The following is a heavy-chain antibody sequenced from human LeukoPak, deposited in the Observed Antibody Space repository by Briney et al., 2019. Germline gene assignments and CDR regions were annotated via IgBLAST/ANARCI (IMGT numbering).Heavy chain of an antibody. CDR2: KYYSSKWYN. D-gene: IGHD3-10*01. V-gene: IGHV6-1*01. J-gene: IGHJ4*02. CDR3: AREPSGGPIDF. Sequence: SQTLSLTCAISGDSVSSNSAAWIWLRQSPSRGLEWLGRKYYSSKWYNDFAVSVKSRININTNTSKNQFSLPLNSVTPEDTAVYCCAREPSGGPIDFWGQGTLVTVSS. CDR1: GDSVSSNSAA.